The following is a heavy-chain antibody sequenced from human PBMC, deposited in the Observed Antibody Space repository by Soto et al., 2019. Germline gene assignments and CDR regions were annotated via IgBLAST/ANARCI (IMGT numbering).Heavy chain of an antibody. CDR1: GYSFTSYW. D-gene: IGHD6-6*01. V-gene: IGHV5-10-1*01. Sequence: GESLKISCKGSGYSFTSYWISWVRQMPGKGLEWMGRIDPSDSYTNYSPSFQGHVTISADKSISTAYLQWSSLKASDTAMYYCASLYSSSPYYYVMDVWGQGTTVTVSS. J-gene: IGHJ6*02. CDR2: IDPSDSYT. CDR3: ASLYSSSPYYYVMDV.